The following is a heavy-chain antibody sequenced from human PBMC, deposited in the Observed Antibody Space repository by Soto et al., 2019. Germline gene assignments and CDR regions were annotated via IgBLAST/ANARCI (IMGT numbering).Heavy chain of an antibody. Sequence: EVQLLESGGGLVQPGGSLRLSCAASGFTFSTYDMSWVRQASGKGLEWVSAISGSGLSTYYTDSVKGRFTISRDNSKNTLHLEMNSLRAEDTAVYYCAKESVGGRYYSGLWGQGTLVTVSS. J-gene: IGHJ4*02. D-gene: IGHD1-26*01. CDR1: GFTFSTYD. CDR3: AKESVGGRYYSGL. CDR2: ISGSGLST. V-gene: IGHV3-23*01.